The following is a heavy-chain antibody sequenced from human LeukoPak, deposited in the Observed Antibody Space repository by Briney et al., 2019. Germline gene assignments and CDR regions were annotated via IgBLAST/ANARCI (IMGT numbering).Heavy chain of an antibody. CDR2: INHSGST. Sequence: PSETLSLTCAVYGGSFSGYYWSWIRQPPGKGLEWIGEINHSGSTNYNPSLKSRVTISVDTSKNQFSLKLSSVTAADTAVYYCARGTIDIVVVPAAIIPFDYWGQGTLVTVSS. D-gene: IGHD2-2*01. J-gene: IGHJ4*02. CDR1: GGSFSGYY. CDR3: ARGTIDIVVVPAAIIPFDY. V-gene: IGHV4-34*01.